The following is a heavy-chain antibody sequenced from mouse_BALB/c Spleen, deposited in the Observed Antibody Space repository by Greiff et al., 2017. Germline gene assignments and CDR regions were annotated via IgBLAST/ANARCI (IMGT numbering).Heavy chain of an antibody. V-gene: IGHV14-3*02. Sequence: VQLQQSGAELVKPGASVKLSCTASGLNIKDTYMHWVKQRPEQGLEWIGRIDPANGNTKYDPKFQGKATITADTSSNTAYLQLSSLTSEDTAVYYCARSGYYPYYFDYWGQGTTLTVSS. CDR1: GLNIKDTY. J-gene: IGHJ2*01. D-gene: IGHD2-3*01. CDR2: IDPANGNT. CDR3: ARSGYYPYYFDY.